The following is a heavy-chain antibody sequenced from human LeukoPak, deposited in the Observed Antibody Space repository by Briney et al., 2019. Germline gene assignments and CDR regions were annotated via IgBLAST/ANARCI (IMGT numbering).Heavy chain of an antibody. CDR1: GFTFSSYA. CDR3: ARSSSGVYIQ. V-gene: IGHV3-74*01. CDR2: IRGDGSSI. J-gene: IGHJ4*02. Sequence: GGSLRLSCAASGFTFSSYAMSWVRQAPGKGPVWVSRIRGDGSSILYADSVKGRFTISRDNAKNSLYVQMNSLRADDSAVYYCARSSSGVYIQWGQGTLVTVSS. D-gene: IGHD2-15*01.